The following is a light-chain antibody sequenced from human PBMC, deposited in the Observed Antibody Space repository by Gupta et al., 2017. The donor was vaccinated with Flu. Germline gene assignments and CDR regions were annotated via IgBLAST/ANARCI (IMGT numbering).Light chain of an antibody. Sequence: CSVGSDTKHETHRLYWYQQKPGRHPPCILGYKSDSDNQQGSVVPGRFSGFKDAPANVGSLLISGLPSDDESDYYCMVWNDIAWVFGVGTKLTVL. J-gene: IGLJ3*02. V-gene: IGLV5-45*02. CDR3: MVWNDIAWV. CDR2: YKSDSDN. CDR1: SDTKHETHR.